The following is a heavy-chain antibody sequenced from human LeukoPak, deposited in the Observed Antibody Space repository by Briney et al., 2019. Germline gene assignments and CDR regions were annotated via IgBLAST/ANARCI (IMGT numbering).Heavy chain of an antibody. D-gene: IGHD6-13*01. CDR1: GFTFSNYA. CDR2: ISSNGGST. Sequence: PGGFLRLSCAASGFTFSNYAMHWVRQAPGKGLEYVSAISSNGGSTYYANSVKGRFTISRDNSKNTLYLQMGSLRAEDMAVYYCARDKAPGTEYYYYMDVWGKGTTVTVSS. J-gene: IGHJ6*03. V-gene: IGHV3-64*01. CDR3: ARDKAPGTEYYYYMDV.